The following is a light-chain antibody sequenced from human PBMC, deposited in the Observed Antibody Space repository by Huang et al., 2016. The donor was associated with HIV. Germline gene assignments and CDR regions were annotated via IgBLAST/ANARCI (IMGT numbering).Light chain of an antibody. Sequence: EVVMTQAPVTLSVSPGERATLSCRASQTLTNTLVWYQQRPGQRPRVLFYGAFSRASGVPARFSASGSGTEFTLTISNLQSEDFAVYYCQQYSDWPRTFGQGTKVEIK. CDR3: QQYSDWPRT. J-gene: IGKJ1*01. V-gene: IGKV3-15*01. CDR2: GAF. CDR1: QTLTNT.